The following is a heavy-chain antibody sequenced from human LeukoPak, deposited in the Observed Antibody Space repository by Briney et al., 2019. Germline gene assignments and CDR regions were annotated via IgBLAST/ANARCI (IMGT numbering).Heavy chain of an antibody. Sequence: GPSVKVSCKASGYTFTSFGISGVRDAPGQGLEWMGWISAYNGNTNYAQKLQGRVTMTTDTSTSTAYMELRSLRSDDTAVYYCARDDRITMAPYQDYWGQGTLVTVSS. J-gene: IGHJ4*02. D-gene: IGHD3-10*01. V-gene: IGHV1-18*01. CDR1: GYTFTSFG. CDR3: ARDDRITMAPYQDY. CDR2: ISAYNGNT.